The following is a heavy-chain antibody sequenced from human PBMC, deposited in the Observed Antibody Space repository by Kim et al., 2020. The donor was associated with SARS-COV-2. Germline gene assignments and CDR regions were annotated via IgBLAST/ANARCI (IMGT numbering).Heavy chain of an antibody. J-gene: IGHJ4*02. CDR3: TRGDYGDYVFDY. Sequence: GGSLRLSCIASGFKFGDYTMSWFRQAPGKGLEWVGFVRSKAYGGTAEKAASVKGRFFISRDDSESTAYLELNSLKIEETAVYYCTRGDYGDYVFDYWGQG. D-gene: IGHD4-17*01. CDR1: GFKFGDYT. CDR2: VRSKAYGGTA. V-gene: IGHV3-49*03.